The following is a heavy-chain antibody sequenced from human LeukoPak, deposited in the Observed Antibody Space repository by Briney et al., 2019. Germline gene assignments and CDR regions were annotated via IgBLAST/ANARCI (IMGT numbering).Heavy chain of an antibody. CDR2: IRPTSSNI. V-gene: IGHV3-48*04. CDR3: ARDVRYGDYAGWFDP. J-gene: IGHJ5*02. CDR1: GFTFRDYS. Sequence: GGSLRLSCAASGFTFRDYSMNWVRQAPGKGPECVSYIRPTSSNIFYVDSVKGRFTISRDNAKNSLYLQMNSLRAEDTAVYYCARDVRYGDYAGWFDPWGQGTLVTVSS. D-gene: IGHD4-17*01.